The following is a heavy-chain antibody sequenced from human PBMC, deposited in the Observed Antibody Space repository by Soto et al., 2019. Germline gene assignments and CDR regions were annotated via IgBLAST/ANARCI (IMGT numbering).Heavy chain of an antibody. CDR2: IRNKTFGGTA. Sequence: GGSLRLSCTGSGFIFAHYAMTWFRQSPGKGLEWLAFIRNKTFGGTAEYAASVKDRFTISRDESKSIAYLQMNNLKAEDTAVYYCTPDFWSGIYSPDGMDVWGQGTTVTVSS. V-gene: IGHV3-49*03. CDR3: TPDFWSGIYSPDGMDV. CDR1: GFIFAHYA. J-gene: IGHJ6*02. D-gene: IGHD3-3*01.